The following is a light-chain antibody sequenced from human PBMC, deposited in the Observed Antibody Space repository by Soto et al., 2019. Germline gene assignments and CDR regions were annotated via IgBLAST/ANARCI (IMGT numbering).Light chain of an antibody. CDR1: QRISSY. CDR3: QQSYSTLTWT. V-gene: IGKV1-39*01. CDR2: AAS. J-gene: IGKJ1*01. Sequence: DIHMTQSPSSLSASVGDRVTITCRASQRISSYLNWYQQKPGKAPKLLIYAASSLPSEVPSRFSGSGSGTDFTLTISSLQPEDFATYYCQQSYSTLTWTFGQGTKVEIK.